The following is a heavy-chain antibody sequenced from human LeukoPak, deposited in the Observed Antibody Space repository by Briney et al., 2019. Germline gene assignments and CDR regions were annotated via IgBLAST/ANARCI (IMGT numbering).Heavy chain of an antibody. CDR1: GFTYSSYA. J-gene: IGHJ4*02. CDR2: ISGSGGST. Sequence: TGGSLRLSCAASGFTYSSYAMSWVRQAPGKGLEWVSAISGSGGSTYYADSVKGRFTISRDNSKNTLYLQMNSLRAEDTAVYYCAKDGNRYYYGSGSYYKDYWGQGTLVTVSS. D-gene: IGHD3-10*01. CDR3: AKDGNRYYYGSGSYYKDY. V-gene: IGHV3-23*01.